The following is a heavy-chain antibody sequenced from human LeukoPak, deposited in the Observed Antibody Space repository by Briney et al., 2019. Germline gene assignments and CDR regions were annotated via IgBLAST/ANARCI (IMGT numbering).Heavy chain of an antibody. CDR2: IYYSGST. D-gene: IGHD1-26*01. CDR3: ARRSGSYPNYYYYYMDV. CDR1: GGSISSSSYY. V-gene: IGHV4-39*07. Sequence: KPSETLSLTCTVSGGSISSSSYYWGWIRQPPGKGLEWIGSIYYSGSTYYNPSLKSRVTISVDTSKNQFSLKLSSVTAADTAVYYCARRSGSYPNYYYYYMDVWGKGTTVTVSS. J-gene: IGHJ6*03.